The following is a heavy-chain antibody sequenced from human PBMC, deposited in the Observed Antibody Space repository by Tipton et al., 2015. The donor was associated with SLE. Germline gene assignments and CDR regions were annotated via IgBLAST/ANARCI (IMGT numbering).Heavy chain of an antibody. CDR3: ARDQDMTTGEDRFDP. J-gene: IGHJ5*02. Sequence: TLSLTCTVSGGSVSSSSKYWAWIRQPPGKGLEWIGSIYYTGTTTYYNSFLKSRVTMSVDTSKNHFSLKLISVTAADTAVYYCARDQDMTTGEDRFDPWGQGILVTVSS. V-gene: IGHV4-39*07. D-gene: IGHD4-17*01. CDR2: IYYTGTTT. CDR1: GGSVSSSSKY.